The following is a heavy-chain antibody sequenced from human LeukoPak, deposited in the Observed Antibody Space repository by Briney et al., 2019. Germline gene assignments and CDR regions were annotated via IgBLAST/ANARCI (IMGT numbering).Heavy chain of an antibody. V-gene: IGHV1-8*01. CDR2: MNPNSGNT. D-gene: IGHD6-13*01. CDR1: GYTFTSYD. Sequence: GASVKVSCKASGYTFTSYDINWVRQATGQGLEWMGWMNPNSGNTSYAQKFQGRVTMTRNTSISTAYMEPSSLRSEDTAVYYCARAGTTSSSWYLRANYYYYGMDVWGQGTTVTVSS. J-gene: IGHJ6*02. CDR3: ARAGTTSSSWYLRANYYYYGMDV.